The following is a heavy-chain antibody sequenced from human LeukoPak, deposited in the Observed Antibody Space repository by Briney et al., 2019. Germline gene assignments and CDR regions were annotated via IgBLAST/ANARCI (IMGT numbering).Heavy chain of an antibody. CDR2: IYYSGST. CDR1: GGSISSYY. D-gene: IGHD3-22*01. V-gene: IGHV4-59*01. CDR3: ARGVATYYYDSSGYYWDY. Sequence: SETLSLTCTVSGGSISSYYWNWIRQPPGKGLEWIGYIYYSGSTNYNPSLKSRVTISVDTSKNQFSLKLSSVTAADTAVYYCARGVATYYYDSSGYYWDYWGQGTLVTVSS. J-gene: IGHJ4*02.